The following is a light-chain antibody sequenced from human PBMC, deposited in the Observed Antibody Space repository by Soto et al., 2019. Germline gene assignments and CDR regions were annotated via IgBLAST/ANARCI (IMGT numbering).Light chain of an antibody. CDR1: QRISGY. CDR3: HQSYSAPPT. V-gene: IGKV1-39*01. J-gene: IGKJ2*01. CDR2: HTS. Sequence: DIQMTQAQSSLSASVGDRVTITCRASQRISGYLNWFQQKPGKAPNLLVYHTSKLQSWVPPRFSGSGSGTYFPLTIISLQPEDFATYYCHQSYSAPPTFGQGTKRDIK.